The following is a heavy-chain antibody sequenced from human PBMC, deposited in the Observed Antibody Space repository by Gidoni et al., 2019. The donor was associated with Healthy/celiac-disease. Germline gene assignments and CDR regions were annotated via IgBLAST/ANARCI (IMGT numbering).Heavy chain of an antibody. D-gene: IGHD6-13*01. CDR1: GFTFCSYA. CDR2: ICGSGGNT. V-gene: IGHV3-23*04. Sequence: EVRLVDSGGRLVHPGGALRLSCPASGFTFCSYAMGWVRQAPGKGLEWVAAICGSGGNTCYGESVKGRFTISRDKSKSTVYLQMSSLKAEDTAVYYCAKDTRYSSCWYPGWVDYWGQGTLVTVSS. J-gene: IGHJ4*02. CDR3: AKDTRYSSCWYPGWVDY.